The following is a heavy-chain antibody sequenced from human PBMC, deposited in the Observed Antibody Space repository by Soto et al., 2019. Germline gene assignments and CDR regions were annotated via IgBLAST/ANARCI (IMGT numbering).Heavy chain of an antibody. J-gene: IGHJ6*02. V-gene: IGHV3-30*18. CDR2: ISYDGSNK. D-gene: IGHD2-15*01. CDR3: AKDLGWYAPYCYYGMDV. Sequence: PGGSLRLSCAASGFTFSSYGMHWVRQAPGKGLEWVAVISYDGSNKYYADSVKGRFTISRDNSKNTLYLQMNSLRAEDTAVYYCAKDLGWYAPYCYYGMDVWGQGTTVTVSS. CDR1: GFTFSSYG.